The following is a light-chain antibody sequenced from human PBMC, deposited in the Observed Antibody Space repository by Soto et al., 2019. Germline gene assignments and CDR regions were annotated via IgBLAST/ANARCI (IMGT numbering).Light chain of an antibody. CDR2: NTN. Sequence: QTVVTREASLSVSPGGTVTLTCGLSSGSVSATNYPSWYQQTPGQAPRTLIYNTNTRSSGVPDRFSGSILGNKAALTITGAQADDDSDYYCVLYIYSATNWVFGGGTKVTVL. V-gene: IGLV8-61*01. CDR1: SGSVSATNY. CDR3: VLYIYSATNWV. J-gene: IGLJ3*02.